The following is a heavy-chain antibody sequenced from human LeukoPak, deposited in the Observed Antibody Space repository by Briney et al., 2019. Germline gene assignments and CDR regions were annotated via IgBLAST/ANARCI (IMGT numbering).Heavy chain of an antibody. CDR3: ARPLTGTSWYYFDY. D-gene: IGHD1-7*01. V-gene: IGHV1-2*02. Sequence: ASVKVSCKASGYTFTDYYVHRVRQAPGQGLEWMGWINPNSADTSYAQKFRGRVIMTRDTSINTAYVVLSGLKSDDTAVYYCARPLTGTSWYYFDYWGQGTLVTVSS. CDR1: GYTFTDYY. J-gene: IGHJ4*02. CDR2: INPNSADT.